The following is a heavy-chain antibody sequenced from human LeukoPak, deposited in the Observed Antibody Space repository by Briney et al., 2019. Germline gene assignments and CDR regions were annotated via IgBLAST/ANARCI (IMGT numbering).Heavy chain of an antibody. CDR3: TTHIMVEGGYCSGGSCSTLFDAFDI. V-gene: IGHV3-15*01. D-gene: IGHD2-15*01. CDR2: IKSKIDGGTT. J-gene: IGHJ3*02. Sequence: GGSLRLSCAASGFTFSNAWMSWVRQAPRKRLEWVGRIKSKIDGGTTDYAAPVKGRFIISRDDSKNTLYLHMNSLKTEDTAVYYCTTHIMVEGGYCSGGSCSTLFDAFDIWGQGTMVTVSS. CDR1: GFTFSNAW.